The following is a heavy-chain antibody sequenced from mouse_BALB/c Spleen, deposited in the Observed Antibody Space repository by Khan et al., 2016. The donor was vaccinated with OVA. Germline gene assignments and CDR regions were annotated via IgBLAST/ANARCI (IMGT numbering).Heavy chain of an antibody. D-gene: IGHD2-4*01. V-gene: IGHV2-2*02. Sequence: QVQLKQSGPGLVQPSQSLSITCTVSGFSLTNYSVHWVRQSPGKGLEWLGVKWSAGSTDYNAAFISRLTIRKDNSRSQVFFKMNSLQPNDTAIYYCARRGYDYGRGALFAYWGQGTLVTVSA. CDR1: GFSLTNYS. J-gene: IGHJ3*01. CDR2: KWSAGST. CDR3: ARRGYDYGRGALFAY.